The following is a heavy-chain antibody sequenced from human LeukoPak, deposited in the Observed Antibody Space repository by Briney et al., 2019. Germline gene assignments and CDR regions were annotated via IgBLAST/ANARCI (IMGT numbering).Heavy chain of an antibody. CDR2: INHSGST. D-gene: IGHD2-21*02. V-gene: IGHV4-34*01. Sequence: SETLSLTCAVYGGSFSGYYWSWIRQPPGKGLEWIGEINHSGSTNYNPSLKSRVTISVDTSKNQFSLKLSSVTAADTAVYYCARDGGGDSRFDYWGQGTLVTVSS. J-gene: IGHJ4*02. CDR1: GGSFSGYY. CDR3: ARDGGGDSRFDY.